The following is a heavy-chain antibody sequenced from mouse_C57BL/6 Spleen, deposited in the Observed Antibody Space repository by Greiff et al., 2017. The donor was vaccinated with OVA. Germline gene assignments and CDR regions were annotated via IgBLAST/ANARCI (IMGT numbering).Heavy chain of an antibody. D-gene: IGHD3-2*02. Sequence: EVQLVESGGGLVQPKGSLKLSCAASGFSFNTYAMNWVRQAPGKGLEWVARIRSKSNNYATYYADSVKDRFTISRDDSESMLYLQMINSKTEEAAVYYCVGPSDSSLWFADWGKGTLVTVSA. J-gene: IGHJ3*01. CDR3: VGPSDSSLWFAD. CDR2: IRSKSNNYAT. CDR1: GFSFNTYA. V-gene: IGHV10-1*01.